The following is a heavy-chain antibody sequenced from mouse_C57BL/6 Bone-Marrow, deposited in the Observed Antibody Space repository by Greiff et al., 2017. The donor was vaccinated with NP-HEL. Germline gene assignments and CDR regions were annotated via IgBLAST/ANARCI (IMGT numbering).Heavy chain of an antibody. Sequence: QVQLQQPGAELVMPGASVKLSCKASGYTFTSYWMHWVKQRPGQGLEWIGEIDPSDSYTNYNQKFKGKSTLTVDKSSSTAYMQLSSLTSEDSAVYYCARDYYSNYGWYFDAWGTGTTVTVSS. D-gene: IGHD2-5*01. CDR1: GYTFTSYW. J-gene: IGHJ1*03. V-gene: IGHV1-69*01. CDR3: ARDYYSNYGWYFDA. CDR2: IDPSDSYT.